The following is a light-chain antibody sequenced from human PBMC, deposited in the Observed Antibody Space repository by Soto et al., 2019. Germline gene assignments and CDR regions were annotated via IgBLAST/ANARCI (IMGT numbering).Light chain of an antibody. V-gene: IGKV1-27*01. CDR1: QDISTH. J-gene: IGKJ4*01. CDR2: SAY. CDR3: QKYDNAPLT. Sequence: DIQMTQAPSSLSASVGDRVTITCRARQDISTHLAWYQQKPGKVPKLLISSAYTLQSEVPPRFSGSGSGTDFTLTISSLQPEDVATYYCQKYDNAPLTFGGGTKVEIK.